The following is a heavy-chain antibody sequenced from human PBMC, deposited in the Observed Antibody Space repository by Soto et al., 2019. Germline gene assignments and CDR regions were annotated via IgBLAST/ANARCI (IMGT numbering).Heavy chain of an antibody. J-gene: IGHJ6*02. D-gene: IGHD3-3*01. CDR2: INAGNGNT. CDR1: GYTFTSYA. V-gene: IGHV1-3*01. CDR3: ARGLRFLEWSVYCMDV. Sequence: QVQLVQSGAEVKKPGASVKVSCKASGYTFTSYARHWVRQAPGQRLEWMGWINAGNGNTKYSQKFQGRVTITRDTSASPAYMELSSLRSEDTAVYYWARGLRFLEWSVYCMDVWGQGTTVTVSS.